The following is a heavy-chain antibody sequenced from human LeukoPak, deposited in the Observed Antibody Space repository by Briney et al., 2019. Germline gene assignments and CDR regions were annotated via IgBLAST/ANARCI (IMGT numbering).Heavy chain of an antibody. Sequence: SGRYLRLSCAASGFTFSSYGMHWVRQAPGKGLEWVAVISYDGSNKYYADSVKGRFTISRDNSKNTLYLQMNSLRAEDTAVYYCAKDHSGYGDYFDYWGQGTLVTVSS. CDR2: ISYDGSNK. CDR1: GFTFSSYG. D-gene: IGHD4-17*01. J-gene: IGHJ4*02. V-gene: IGHV3-30*18. CDR3: AKDHSGYGDYFDY.